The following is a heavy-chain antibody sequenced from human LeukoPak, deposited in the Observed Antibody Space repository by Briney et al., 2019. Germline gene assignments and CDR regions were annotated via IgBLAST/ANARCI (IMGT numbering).Heavy chain of an antibody. CDR3: ARDVAFYGSRWHNWFNP. D-gene: IGHD6-13*01. V-gene: IGHV1-18*01. Sequence: ASVKVSCKASGYTFTNYGITWVRQAPGQGLEWMRRISAYNGDTNYAQKLQGRVTITTDTSTNTAYMELRSLSSDDTAVYYCARDVAFYGSRWHNWFNPWGQGTLVTVSS. CDR1: GYTFTNYG. CDR2: ISAYNGDT. J-gene: IGHJ5*02.